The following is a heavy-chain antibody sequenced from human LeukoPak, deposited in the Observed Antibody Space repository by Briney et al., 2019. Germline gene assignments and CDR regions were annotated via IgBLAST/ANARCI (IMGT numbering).Heavy chain of an antibody. J-gene: IGHJ4*02. CDR2: INDEGSST. CDR1: GFNITSYW. D-gene: IGHD5-12*01. V-gene: IGHV3-74*01. Sequence: GGSLRLSCVVSGFNITSYWMHWVRQAPGKGLVWVSRINDEGSSTSYADSVKGRFTISRDIAKNTLYLQMNSLRAEDTAVYYCAIRPYSGYDYGSGWYTDYWGQGTLVTVSS. CDR3: AIRPYSGYDYGSGWYTDY.